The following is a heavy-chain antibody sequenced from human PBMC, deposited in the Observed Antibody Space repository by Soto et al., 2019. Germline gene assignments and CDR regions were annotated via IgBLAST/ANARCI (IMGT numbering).Heavy chain of an antibody. CDR2: ISAYNGKR. CDR3: ARGRIVASLHDAFEI. CDR1: GYPFTRYG. D-gene: IGHD5-12*01. Sequence: QGQLLQSGDEVKTPGASVRVSCRASGYPFTRYGISWVRQAPGQGLEWVAGISAYNGKRDTAEKFQGRVTMTLDTSTDTAHMELGDLTSADTAVYYCARGRIVASLHDAFEIWGQGTNVTVSS. J-gene: IGHJ3*02. V-gene: IGHV1-18*01.